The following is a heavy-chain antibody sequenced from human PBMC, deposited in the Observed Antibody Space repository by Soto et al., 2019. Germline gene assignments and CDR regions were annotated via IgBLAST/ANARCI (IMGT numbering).Heavy chain of an antibody. CDR3: APTSVGRRGTNSEYYFYY. Sequence: QAQLVESGGGVVQPGRSLRVSCAASGFTFSSYDLHWVRQAPGKGLECVAEISYDGSNKYYADSVRADSVKGRFTISRDNSKNTLYLQMNSMTADDKAVYYCAPTSVGRRGTNSEYYFYYWGQGTQVTVSS. CDR1: GFTFSSYD. D-gene: IGHD1-1*01. J-gene: IGHJ4*02. CDR2: ISYDGSNK. V-gene: IGHV3-30-3*01.